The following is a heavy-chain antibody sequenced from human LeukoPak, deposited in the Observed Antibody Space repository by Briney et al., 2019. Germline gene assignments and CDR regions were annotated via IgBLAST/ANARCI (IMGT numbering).Heavy chain of an antibody. Sequence: ASVKVSCKVSGYTLTELSMHWVRQAPGKGLEWMGGFDPEDGETIYAQKFQGRVTMTEDTSTDTAYMELSSLRSEDTAVYCCATAPRGYSYGYFDYWGQGTLVTVSS. D-gene: IGHD5-18*01. V-gene: IGHV1-24*01. CDR2: FDPEDGET. J-gene: IGHJ4*02. CDR3: ATAPRGYSYGYFDY. CDR1: GYTLTELS.